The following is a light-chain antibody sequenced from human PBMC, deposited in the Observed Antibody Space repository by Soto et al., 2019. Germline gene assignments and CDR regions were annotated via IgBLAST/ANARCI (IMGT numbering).Light chain of an antibody. CDR2: GAS. Sequence: EIVMTQSPATLSVSPGERATLSCRASQSVFSNLAWYQQKPGQPPRLLIFGASTRATNIPARFSGSGSGTEFTLTISSLQSEDFADYYCQQYNNWPYTFGPGTRVDFK. J-gene: IGKJ3*01. CDR1: QSVFSN. V-gene: IGKV3-15*01. CDR3: QQYNNWPYT.